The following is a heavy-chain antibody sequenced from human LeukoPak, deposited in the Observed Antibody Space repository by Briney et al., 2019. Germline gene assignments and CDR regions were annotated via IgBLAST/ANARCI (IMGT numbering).Heavy chain of an antibody. Sequence: KPSETLSLTCTVSGGSISSSSYYWGWIRQPPGKGLEWIGSIYYSGSTYYNPSLKSRVTISVDTSKNQFSLKLSSVTAADTAVYYCEYGYFNSPFDYWGQGTLVTVSS. J-gene: IGHJ4*02. CDR3: EYGYFNSPFDY. CDR1: GGSISSSSYY. V-gene: IGHV4-39*01. D-gene: IGHD3-22*01. CDR2: IYYSGST.